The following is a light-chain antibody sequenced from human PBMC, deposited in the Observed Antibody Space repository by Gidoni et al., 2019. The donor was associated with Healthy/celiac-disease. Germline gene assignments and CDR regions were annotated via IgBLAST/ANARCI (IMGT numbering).Light chain of an antibody. CDR1: QSVSSN. CDR2: GAS. Sequence: EIVMTQSPATLSVSPGERATLSCGASQSVSSNLAWYQQKPGQAPRLLIYGASTRATGIPARFSGSGSGTEFTLTISGLQSEDFAVYYCQQYNNWPQTFGQGTKVEI. V-gene: IGKV3-15*01. J-gene: IGKJ1*01. CDR3: QQYNNWPQT.